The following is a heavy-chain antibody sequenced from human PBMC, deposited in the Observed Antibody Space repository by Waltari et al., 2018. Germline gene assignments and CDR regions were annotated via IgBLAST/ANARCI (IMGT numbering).Heavy chain of an antibody. J-gene: IGHJ4*02. CDR2: IEHSGST. Sequence: QVQLQESGPGLVKPSETLSLTCAAPGYASSSGYYLGWIRQPPGKGLAWIGSIEHSGSTYYNPSLNSRVTISVYTSKNQFSLKLSAVTAADTAVYYCARTKGGGNDYWGQGTLVTVSS. D-gene: IGHD3-16*01. V-gene: IGHV4-38-2*01. CDR1: GYASSSGYY. CDR3: ARTKGGGNDY.